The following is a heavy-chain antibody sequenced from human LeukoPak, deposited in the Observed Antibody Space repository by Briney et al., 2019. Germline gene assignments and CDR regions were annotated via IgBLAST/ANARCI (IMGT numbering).Heavy chain of an antibody. J-gene: IGHJ4*02. Sequence: GGSLRLSCAASGFTFSSYAMHWVRQAPGKGLEWVALISYDGTNKYYADSVKGPFTTSRDNSKNTLYLHMNSLRAEDTAVYYCAKVGDNWDFDYWGQGTLVSVSS. CDR1: GFTFSSYA. D-gene: IGHD3-16*01. V-gene: IGHV3-30*18. CDR3: AKVGDNWDFDY. CDR2: ISYDGTNK.